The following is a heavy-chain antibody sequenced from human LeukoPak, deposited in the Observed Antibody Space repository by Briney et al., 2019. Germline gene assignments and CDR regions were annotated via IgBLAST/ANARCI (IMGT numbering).Heavy chain of an antibody. Sequence: SVKVSCKASGGTFSSYAISWVRQAPGQGLEWMGRIIPILGIANYAQKFQGRVTITADKSTSTAYMELSSLRSEDTAVYYCARGTRGYSFDYRGQGTLVTVSS. J-gene: IGHJ4*02. CDR1: GGTFSSYA. D-gene: IGHD3-22*01. CDR2: IIPILGIA. V-gene: IGHV1-69*04. CDR3: ARGTRGYSFDY.